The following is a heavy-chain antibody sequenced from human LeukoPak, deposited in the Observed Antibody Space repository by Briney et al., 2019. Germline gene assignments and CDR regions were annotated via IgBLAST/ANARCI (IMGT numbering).Heavy chain of an antibody. CDR2: INSDGSST. D-gene: IGHD1-26*01. CDR1: GFTSSSYW. V-gene: IGHV3-74*01. Sequence: GGSLRLSCAASGFTSSSYWMHWVRQAPGKGLVWVSRINSDGSSTSYADSVKGRFTISRDNAKNTLYLQMNSLRAEDTAVYYCARREGARAFDYWGQGTLVTVSS. CDR3: ARREGARAFDY. J-gene: IGHJ4*02.